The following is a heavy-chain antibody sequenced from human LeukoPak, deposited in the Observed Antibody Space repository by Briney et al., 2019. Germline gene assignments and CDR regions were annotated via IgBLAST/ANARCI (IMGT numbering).Heavy chain of an antibody. CDR2: INSNSGDT. J-gene: IGHJ4*02. V-gene: IGHV1-2*02. CDR3: VRLLAEGNY. Sequence: ASVKVSCKASGYTFTAYYMHWVRQAPGQGLEWMGWINSNSGDTNYAQKFHGRVTMTRDTSISTAYMELTRLTSDDTAVYYCVRLLAEGNYWGQGTLATVSS. CDR1: GYTFTAYY. D-gene: IGHD2-15*01.